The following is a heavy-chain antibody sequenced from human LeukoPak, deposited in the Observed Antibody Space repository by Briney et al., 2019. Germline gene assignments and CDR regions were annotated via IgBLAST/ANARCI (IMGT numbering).Heavy chain of an antibody. CDR2: INPNSGGT. CDR1: GYTFTGYY. J-gene: IGHJ4*02. D-gene: IGHD2-15*01. V-gene: IGHV1-2*02. CDR3: ARERGVVVVAAIDY. Sequence: ASVKVSCKASGYTFTGYYMHWVRQAPGQGLEWMGGINPNSGGTNYAQKFQGRVTMTRDTSISTAYMELSRLRSDDTAVYYCARERGVVVVAAIDYWGQGTLVTVSS.